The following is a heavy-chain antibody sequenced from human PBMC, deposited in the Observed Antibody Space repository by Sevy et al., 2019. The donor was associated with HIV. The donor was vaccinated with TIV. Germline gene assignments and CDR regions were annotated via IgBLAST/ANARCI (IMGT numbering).Heavy chain of an antibody. J-gene: IGHJ5*02. D-gene: IGHD3-10*01. CDR2: ISGSGGST. CDR1: GFTFSSYA. CDR3: AKEGTTMVRGVIIKPDNWFDP. V-gene: IGHV3-23*01. Sequence: GRSLRLSCAASGFTFSSYAMSWVRQAPGKGLEWVSAISGSGGSTYYADSVKGRFTISRDNSKNTLYLQMNSLRAEDTAVYYCAKEGTTMVRGVIIKPDNWFDPWGQGTLVTVSS.